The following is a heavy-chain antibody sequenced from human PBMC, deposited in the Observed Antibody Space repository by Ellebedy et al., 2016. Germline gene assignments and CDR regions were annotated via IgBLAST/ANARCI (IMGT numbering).Heavy chain of an antibody. CDR1: GGSISSSSYY. CDR3: ARHLTPLRYFDRFPTFDY. CDR2: IYYSGST. D-gene: IGHD3-9*01. V-gene: IGHV4-39*01. Sequence: SETLSLTCTVSGGSISSSSYYWGWIRQPPGKGLEWIGSIYYSGSTYYNPSLKSRVTISVDTSKNQFSLKLSSVTAADTAVYYCARHLTPLRYFDRFPTFDYWGQGTLVTVSS. J-gene: IGHJ4*02.